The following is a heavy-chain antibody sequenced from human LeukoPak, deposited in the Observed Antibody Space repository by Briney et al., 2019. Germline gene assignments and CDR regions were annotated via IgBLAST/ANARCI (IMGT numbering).Heavy chain of an antibody. V-gene: IGHV3-30-3*01. D-gene: IGHD6-13*01. J-gene: IGHJ6*02. CDR1: GFTLSRYA. CDR2: ISYDGSNK. Sequence: GRSLRLSCAASGFTLSRYAIHWVRQAPGKGLEWVAVISYDGSNKYYADSVKGRFTISRDNAKNTLYLQMNSLRAEDTAVYYCARATYSSSWGPYYYYGMDVWGQGTTVTVSS. CDR3: ARATYSSSWGPYYYYGMDV.